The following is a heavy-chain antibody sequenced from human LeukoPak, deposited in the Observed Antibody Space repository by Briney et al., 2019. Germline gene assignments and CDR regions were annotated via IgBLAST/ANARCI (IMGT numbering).Heavy chain of an antibody. D-gene: IGHD3-3*01. CDR1: GFTFSSYA. J-gene: IGHJ4*02. Sequence: GGSLRLSCAASGFTFSSYAMHWVRQAPGKGLEWVAVISYDGSNKYYADSVKGRFTISRDNSKNTLYLQMNSLRAEDTAVYYCAKGMYDFWSGYPSLDYWGQGTLVTVSS. V-gene: IGHV3-30*04. CDR2: ISYDGSNK. CDR3: AKGMYDFWSGYPSLDY.